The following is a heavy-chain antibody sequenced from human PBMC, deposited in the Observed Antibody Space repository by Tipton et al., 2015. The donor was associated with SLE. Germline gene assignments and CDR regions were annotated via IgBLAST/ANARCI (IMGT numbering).Heavy chain of an antibody. Sequence: QVQLVQSGAEVKKPGSSVKVSCKASGGTFSSYALSWVRQAPGQGLEWMGGIIPVFATTNYAQRFQGRVTLTADESTAIAYMELSSLRSEDTAMYYCARHLFDAYQLPDAFAVWGQGTMLTVSS. V-gene: IGHV1-69*01. CDR3: ARHLFDAYQLPDAFAV. D-gene: IGHD2-2*01. J-gene: IGHJ3*01. CDR1: GGTFSSYA. CDR2: IIPVFATT.